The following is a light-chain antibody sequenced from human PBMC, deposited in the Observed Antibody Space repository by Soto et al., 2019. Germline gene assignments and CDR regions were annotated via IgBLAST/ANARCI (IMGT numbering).Light chain of an antibody. CDR1: QSISSNY. J-gene: IGKJ3*01. CDR2: AAS. CDR3: QKYGIAFT. V-gene: IGKV3-20*01. Sequence: EIVLTQSPGTLSLSPGERATLSCRASQSISSNYLAWYQHKPGQGPRLLIYAASSRATGIPDRFSGSGSGTDFTLTRSRLEPEDFALYYCQKYGIAFTFGPGTKVDIK.